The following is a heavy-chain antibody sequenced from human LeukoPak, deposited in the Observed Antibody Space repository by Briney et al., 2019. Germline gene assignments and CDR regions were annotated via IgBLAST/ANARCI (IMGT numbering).Heavy chain of an antibody. J-gene: IGHJ4*02. V-gene: IGHV4-61*08. CDR3: ARGRRGYYDSSGYYVVEYYFDY. CDR1: SGSVSSPDSY. D-gene: IGHD3-22*01. CDR2: IYYSGST. Sequence: PSETLSLTCIVSSGSVSSPDSYWSWIRQPPGKGLEWIGYIYYSGSTNYNPSLKSRVTISVDTSKNQFSLKLSSVTAADTAVYYCARGRRGYYDSSGYYVVEYYFDYWGQGTLVTVSS.